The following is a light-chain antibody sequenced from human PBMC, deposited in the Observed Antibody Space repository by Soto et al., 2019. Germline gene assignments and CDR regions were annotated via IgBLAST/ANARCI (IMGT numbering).Light chain of an antibody. CDR2: DDT. Sequence: SYELTQPPSVSVAPGQTASITCAGNNIGSKSVHWYQQKPGQAPVLVVYDDTDRPSGIPERFSGSNSGNTATLTISRVEAGDEADYYCQVWDNSDHVVFGGGTQLTVL. J-gene: IGLJ2*01. V-gene: IGLV3-21*02. CDR1: NIGSKS. CDR3: QVWDNSDHVV.